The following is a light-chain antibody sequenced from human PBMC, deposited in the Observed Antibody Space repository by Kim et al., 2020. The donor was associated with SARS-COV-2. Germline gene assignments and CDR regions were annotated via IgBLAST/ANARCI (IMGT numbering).Light chain of an antibody. CDR2: DVR. J-gene: IGLJ3*02. V-gene: IGLV2-14*03. Sequence: QSALAQPASVSGFPGQSITISCSGAASDIGYYNSVSWFRQFPGKAPKLIIYDVRYRPSGVSSRFSGSKSGNTASLTISGLQAEDEADYYCSSYTTDTTGVFGGGTQLTVL. CDR1: ASDIGYYNS. CDR3: SSYTTDTTGV.